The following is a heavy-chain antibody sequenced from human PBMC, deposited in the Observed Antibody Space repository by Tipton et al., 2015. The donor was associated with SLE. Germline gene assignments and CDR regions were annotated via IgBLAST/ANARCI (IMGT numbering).Heavy chain of an antibody. Sequence: QLVQSGAEVKKPGASVKVSCKASGYTFSSYGISWVRQAPGQGLEWMGWISTYNGHTNYAQKLQGRVTMTTDTSTSTAYMELRSLRSDDTAVYYCARGAVYYGSGSYVCWGQGTLVTVSS. V-gene: IGHV1-18*01. J-gene: IGHJ4*02. D-gene: IGHD3-10*01. CDR1: GYTFSSYG. CDR3: ARGAVYYGSGSYVC. CDR2: ISTYNGHT.